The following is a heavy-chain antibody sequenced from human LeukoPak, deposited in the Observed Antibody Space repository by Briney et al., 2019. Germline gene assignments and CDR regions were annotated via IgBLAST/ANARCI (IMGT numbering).Heavy chain of an antibody. J-gene: IGHJ5*02. Sequence: GGSLRLSCAASGFTFSSYWMSWVRQAPGKGLEWVANIKQDGSEKYYVDSVKGRFTISRDNAKNSLYLQMNSLRAEDTAVYYCARAAMVTMKYNWFDPWGQGTLVTVSS. CDR1: GFTFSSYW. D-gene: IGHD5-18*01. CDR3: ARAAMVTMKYNWFDP. V-gene: IGHV3-7*01. CDR2: IKQDGSEK.